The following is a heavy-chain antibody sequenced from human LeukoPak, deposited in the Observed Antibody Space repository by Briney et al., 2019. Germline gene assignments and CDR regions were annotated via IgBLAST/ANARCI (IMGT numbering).Heavy chain of an antibody. V-gene: IGHV3-23*01. D-gene: IGHD3-3*01. CDR2: ISGGSNNI. Sequence: GGSLRLSCAASGFTFSSYAMNWVRQAPGKGLEWVSSISGGSNNINYAGSVKGRFTTSRDNSQNTLYLQMNSLRADDTAVYYYAKDQGTAIFGMIIPDWYFDLWGRGTLVTVSS. CDR1: GFTFSSYA. J-gene: IGHJ2*01. CDR3: AKDQGTAIFGMIIPDWYFDL.